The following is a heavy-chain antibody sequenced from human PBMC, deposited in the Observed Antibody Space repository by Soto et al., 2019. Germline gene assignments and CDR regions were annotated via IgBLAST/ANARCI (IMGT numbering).Heavy chain of an antibody. CDR3: ARQYYHFWSGYYDDY. D-gene: IGHD3-3*01. V-gene: IGHV3-21*01. CDR2: ISSSSSYI. J-gene: IGHJ4*02. Sequence: GESLKISCAASGFTFSSYSMNWVLQAPGKGLEWVSSISSSSSYIYYADSVKGRFTISRDNAKNSLYLQMNSLRAEDTAVYYCARQYYHFWSGYYDDYSGQGLRVT. CDR1: GFTFSSYS.